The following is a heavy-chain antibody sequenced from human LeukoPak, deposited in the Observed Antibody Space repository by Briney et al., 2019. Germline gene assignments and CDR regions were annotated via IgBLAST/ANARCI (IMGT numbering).Heavy chain of an antibody. CDR2: IWYDGSNK. Sequence: QPGRSLRLSCAASGFTFSSYGMHWVRQAPGKGLEWVAVIWYDGSNKYYADSVKGRFTISRDNSKNTLYLQMNSLRAEDTAVYYCARSELVRSWFDPWGQGTLVTVSS. D-gene: IGHD6-13*01. CDR3: ARSELVRSWFDP. V-gene: IGHV3-33*01. J-gene: IGHJ5*02. CDR1: GFTFSSYG.